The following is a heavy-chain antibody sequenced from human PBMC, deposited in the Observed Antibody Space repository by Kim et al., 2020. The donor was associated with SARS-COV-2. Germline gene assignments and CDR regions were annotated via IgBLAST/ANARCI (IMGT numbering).Heavy chain of an antibody. J-gene: IGHJ3*02. Sequence: GGSLRLSCAASGFTFSSYSMNWVRQAPGKGLEWVSYISSSSSTIYYADSVKGRFTISRDNAKNSLYLQMNSLRDEDTAVYYCARDNTAMPDDAFDIWGQGTMVTVSS. CDR2: ISSSSSTI. D-gene: IGHD5-18*01. CDR1: GFTFSSYS. CDR3: ARDNTAMPDDAFDI. V-gene: IGHV3-48*02.